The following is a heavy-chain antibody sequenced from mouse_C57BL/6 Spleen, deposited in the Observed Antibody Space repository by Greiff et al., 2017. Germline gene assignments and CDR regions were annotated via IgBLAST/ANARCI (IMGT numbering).Heavy chain of an antibody. CDR3: ARTYYSNYVFAY. CDR1: GYTFTDYN. V-gene: IGHV1-18*01. D-gene: IGHD2-5*01. J-gene: IGHJ3*01. Sequence: EVQRVESGPELVKPGASVKIPCKASGYTFTDYNMDWVKQSHGKSLEWIGDINPNNGGTIYNQKFKGKATLTVDKSSSTAYMELRSLTSEDTAVYYCARTYYSNYVFAYWGQGTLVTVSA. CDR2: INPNNGGT.